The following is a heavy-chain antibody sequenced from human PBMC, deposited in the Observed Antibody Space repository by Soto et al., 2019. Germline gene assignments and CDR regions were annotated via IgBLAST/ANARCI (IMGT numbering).Heavy chain of an antibody. D-gene: IGHD3-10*01. CDR1: GGSISGYY. V-gene: IGHV4-4*07. Sequence: QVQLQESGPGLVKPSETLSLTCTVTGGSISGYYWSWIRQPAGKGLEWIGRIYSSGSTNYNPSLKSRVTMSVDTSKNPFSLKLTSVTAADTAVYYCVRGGYYGSGSYYTLLDYWGQGTLVTVSS. CDR3: VRGGYYGSGSYYTLLDY. CDR2: IYSSGST. J-gene: IGHJ4*02.